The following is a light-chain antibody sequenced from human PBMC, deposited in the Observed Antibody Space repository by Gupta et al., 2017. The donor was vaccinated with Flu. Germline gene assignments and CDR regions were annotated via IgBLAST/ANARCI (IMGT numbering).Light chain of an antibody. Sequence: SYVLSQPPSVSVAPGQTARIACGGNNIGSKSVHWYQQKPGQAPVLLVYDDRDRPSGTPERLSGSNSGTTATITISRVEAGEEAAYYCQVWDGRSDNLCMFGGGTRLSVL. CDR3: QVWDGRSDNLCM. V-gene: IGLV3-21*02. CDR2: DDR. J-gene: IGLJ3*02. CDR1: NIGSKS.